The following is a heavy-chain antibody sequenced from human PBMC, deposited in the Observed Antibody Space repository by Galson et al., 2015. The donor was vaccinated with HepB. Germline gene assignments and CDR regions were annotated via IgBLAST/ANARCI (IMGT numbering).Heavy chain of an antibody. CDR1: GFTFSSYS. Sequence: ALRLPCAATGFTFSSYSMNWRRQAPGTGLEWVSFISSNSHYIYYRDSVKGRFTISRDNAKNSVYLQMNSLGVEDTAVYYCAWSLVTICAVFSMPPDYWGQGTLVTVSS. V-gene: IGHV3-21*01. CDR2: ISSNSHYI. CDR3: AWSLVTICAVFSMPPDY. J-gene: IGHJ4*02. D-gene: IGHD2/OR15-2a*01.